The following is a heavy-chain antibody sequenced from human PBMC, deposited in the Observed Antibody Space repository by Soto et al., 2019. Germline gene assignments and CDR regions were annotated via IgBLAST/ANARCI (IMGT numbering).Heavy chain of an antibody. CDR2: INHSGST. D-gene: IGHD2-21*02. Sequence: PSATLSLTCAVYGGSFSGYYWSWIRQPPGKGLEWIGEINHSGSTNYNPSLKSRVTISVDTSKNQFSLKLSSVTAADTAVYYCSAYCGGDCYPSYYYYGMDVWGQGTTVTVSS. CDR3: SAYCGGDCYPSYYYYGMDV. CDR1: GGSFSGYY. J-gene: IGHJ6*02. V-gene: IGHV4-34*01.